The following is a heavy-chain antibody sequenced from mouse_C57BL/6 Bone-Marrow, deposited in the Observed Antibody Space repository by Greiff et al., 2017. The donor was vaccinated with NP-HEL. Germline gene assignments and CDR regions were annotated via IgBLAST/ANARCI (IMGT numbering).Heavy chain of an antibody. Sequence: QVQLQQPGAELVMPGASVKLSCKASGYTFTSYWMHWVKQRPGQGLEWIGEIDPSDSYTNYNQKFKGKSKLTVDTSSSTAYMQLSSLTSEDSAVYYCARSAVVAPGYFDVWGTGTTVTASS. CDR2: IDPSDSYT. CDR3: ARSAVVAPGYFDV. J-gene: IGHJ1*03. D-gene: IGHD1-1*01. V-gene: IGHV1-69*01. CDR1: GYTFTSYW.